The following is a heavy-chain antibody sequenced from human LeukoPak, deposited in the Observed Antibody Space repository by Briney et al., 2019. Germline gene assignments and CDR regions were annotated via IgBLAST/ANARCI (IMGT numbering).Heavy chain of an antibody. CDR2: ISSSGSTI. D-gene: IGHD4-17*01. Sequence: PGGSLRLSCAASGFTFSSYEMNWVRQAPGKGLEWVSYISSSGSTIYYADSVKGRFTISRDNAKKSLYMQMNRLRADDTAVYYCVRETGPVDYWGQGTLVTVSS. CDR1: GFTFSSYE. CDR3: VRETGPVDY. V-gene: IGHV3-48*03. J-gene: IGHJ4*02.